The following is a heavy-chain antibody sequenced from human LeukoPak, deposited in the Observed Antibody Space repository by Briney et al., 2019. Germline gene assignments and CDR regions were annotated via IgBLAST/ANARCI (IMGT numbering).Heavy chain of an antibody. V-gene: IGHV4-61*02. CDR2: IYTTGST. CDR3: AGELLPPGKYYYRMGV. Sequence: SETLSLTCTVSGASIGSGSYYWSWIRQPAGKGLEWIGRIYTTGSTDYNPSLKSRFSMSIDTSKNQPSLRLSSVTAADTAVYYCAGELLPPGKYYYRMGVWGKGTTLTVSS. D-gene: IGHD3-22*01. J-gene: IGHJ6*04. CDR1: GASIGSGSYY.